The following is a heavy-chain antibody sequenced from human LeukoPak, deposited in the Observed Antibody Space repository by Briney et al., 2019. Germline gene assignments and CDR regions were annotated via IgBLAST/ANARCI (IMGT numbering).Heavy chain of an antibody. CDR2: INHSGST. J-gene: IGHJ4*02. CDR3: ARGGSCSSTSCYTGYFDY. Sequence: SETLSLTCAVYGGSFSGYYWSWIRQPPGKGLEWMGEINHSGSTNYNPSLKSRVTISVDTSKNRFSLKLSSVTAADTAVYYCARGGSCSSTSCYTGYFDYWGQGTLVTVSS. V-gene: IGHV4-34*01. CDR1: GGSFSGYY. D-gene: IGHD2-2*02.